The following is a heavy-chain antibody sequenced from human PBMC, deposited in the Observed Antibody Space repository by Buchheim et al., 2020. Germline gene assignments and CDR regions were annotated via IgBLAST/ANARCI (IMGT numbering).Heavy chain of an antibody. J-gene: IGHJ5*02. V-gene: IGHV4-39*07. Sequence: QLQLQESGPGLVKPSETLSLTCTVSGGSISSSSYYWGWIRQPPGKGLEWIGSIYYSGSTYYNPSLKSRVTISVDKSKNQFSLKLSSVTAADTAVYYCARTHLPDPTYYSGSLRGFWFDPWGQGTL. CDR2: IYYSGST. CDR1: GGSISSSSYY. D-gene: IGHD1-26*01. CDR3: ARTHLPDPTYYSGSLRGFWFDP.